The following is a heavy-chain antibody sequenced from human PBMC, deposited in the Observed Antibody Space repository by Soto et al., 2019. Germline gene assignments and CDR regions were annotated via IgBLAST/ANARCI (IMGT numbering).Heavy chain of an antibody. CDR1: GFTFSSYA. D-gene: IGHD6-19*01. CDR2: ISYDGSNK. J-gene: IGHJ4*02. V-gene: IGHV3-30-3*01. Sequence: QVQLVESGGGVVQPGRSLRLSCAASGFTFSSYAMHWVRQVPGKGLEWVAVISYDGSNKYYADSVKGRFTISRDNSKNTLYLQMNSLRAEDTAVYYCARTPSRVLIAVAGILDYWGQGTLVTVSS. CDR3: ARTPSRVLIAVAGILDY.